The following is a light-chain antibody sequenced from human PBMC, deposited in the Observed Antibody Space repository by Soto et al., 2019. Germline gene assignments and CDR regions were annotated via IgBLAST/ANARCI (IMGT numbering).Light chain of an antibody. V-gene: IGKV1-39*01. CDR1: QSISSY. Sequence: IQMTQTPSTLSASVGDRVTITCRASQSISSYLNWYQQKPRKAPKLLIYASSSLQSGVPSRFSGSGSETDFTLTISSLQPEDFATYYCQQSYSTPRTVGQGTKEEIK. J-gene: IGKJ1*01. CDR3: QQSYSTPRT. CDR2: ASS.